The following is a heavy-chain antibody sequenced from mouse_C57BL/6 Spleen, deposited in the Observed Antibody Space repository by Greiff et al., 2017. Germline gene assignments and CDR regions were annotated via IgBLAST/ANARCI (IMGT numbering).Heavy chain of an antibody. CDR3: ARGPIVTYYFDY. CDR2: IDPSDSYT. Sequence: VQLQQPGAELVMPGASVKLSCKASGYTFTSYWMHWVKQRPGQGLEWIGEIDPSDSYTNYNQKFKGKSTLTVDKSSSTADMQLSSLTSEDSAVYYCARGPIVTYYFDYWGQGTTLTVSS. D-gene: IGHD2-5*01. CDR1: GYTFTSYW. V-gene: IGHV1-69*01. J-gene: IGHJ2*01.